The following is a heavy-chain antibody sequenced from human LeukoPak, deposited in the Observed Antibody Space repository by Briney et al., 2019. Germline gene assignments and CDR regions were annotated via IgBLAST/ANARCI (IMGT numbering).Heavy chain of an antibody. CDR1: GYSFSTYW. J-gene: IGHJ4*02. CDR3: ARGGYSGYEFDC. CDR2: IYPGDSDT. D-gene: IGHD5-12*01. V-gene: IGHV5-51*01. Sequence: GESLKISCWASGYSFSTYWIGWVRQMPGKGLDWMGVIYPGDSDTRYSPSFQGQVSISADKSISTAYLQWSSLKASDTAMYYCARGGYSGYEFDCWGQGTLVTVSS.